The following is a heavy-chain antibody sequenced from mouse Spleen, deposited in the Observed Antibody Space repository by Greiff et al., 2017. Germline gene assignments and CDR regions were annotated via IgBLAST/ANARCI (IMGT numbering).Heavy chain of an antibody. CDR2: IHPNSGST. D-gene: IGHD3-2*02. CDR1: GYTFTSYW. Sequence: VQLQQPGAELVKPGASVKLSCKASGYTFTSYWMHWVKQRPGQGLEWIGMIHPNSGSTNYNEKFKSKATLTVDKSSSTAYMQLSSLTSEDSAVYYCARFRSSGYVFDYWGQGTTLTVSS. J-gene: IGHJ2*01. CDR3: ARFRSSGYVFDY. V-gene: IGHV1-64*01.